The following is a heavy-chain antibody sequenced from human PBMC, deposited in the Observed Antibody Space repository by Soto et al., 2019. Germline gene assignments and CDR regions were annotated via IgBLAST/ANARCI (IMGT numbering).Heavy chain of an antibody. CDR3: TREGITMTRGGHMDV. Sequence: QVQLVQSGAEVKKPGASVKVSCKASGYTFTYYYIHWVRQAPGQGLEWVGIINPSDDKTNYAQKFQGRVTMTRDTSTNTVYMELSSLRSEDTAVYYCTREGITMTRGGHMDVWGKGTTVTVSS. D-gene: IGHD3-10*01. CDR2: INPSDDKT. V-gene: IGHV1-46*03. CDR1: GYTFTYYY. J-gene: IGHJ6*03.